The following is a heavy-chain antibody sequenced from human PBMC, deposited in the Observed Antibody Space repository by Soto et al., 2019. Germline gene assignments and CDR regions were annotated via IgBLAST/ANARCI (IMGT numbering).Heavy chain of an antibody. Sequence: SVSSNSAGWNWVRQTPSRGLEWLGRTYYKSKWFNNYAVSVKSRITINPDTSQNQFSLHLDSVTPEDTAVYFCARGSWDDVSGHYYMDVWGKGTTVTVSS. CDR3: ARGSWDDVSGHYYMDV. D-gene: IGHD5-12*01. V-gene: IGHV6-1*01. CDR1: SVSSNSAG. CDR2: TYYKSKWFN. J-gene: IGHJ6*03.